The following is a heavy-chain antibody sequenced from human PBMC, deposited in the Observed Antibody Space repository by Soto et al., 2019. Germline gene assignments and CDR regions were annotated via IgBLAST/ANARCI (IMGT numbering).Heavy chain of an antibody. CDR1: GGSFSGYY. J-gene: IGHJ6*02. D-gene: IGHD3-22*01. Sequence: SETLSLTCAVHGGSFSGYYWSWLRQPPGRGLEWIGEITHSGSTNYNPSLKSRVTISIDTTKNQFPLKLNSVTAADTSVYYCARDSRRFTMIGKSSVYGMDVWGQGTTVTVSS. V-gene: IGHV4-34*01. CDR3: ARDSRRFTMIGKSSVYGMDV. CDR2: ITHSGST.